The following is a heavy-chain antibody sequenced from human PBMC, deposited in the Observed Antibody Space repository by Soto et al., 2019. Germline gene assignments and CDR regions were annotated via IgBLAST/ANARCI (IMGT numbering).Heavy chain of an antibody. Sequence: SETLSLTCTVSGGSISSSSYYWGWIRQPPGKGLEWIGSIYYSGSTYYNPSLKSRVTISVDTSKNQFSLKLSSVTAADTAVYYCARQGGLLWFGELLSSYYYGMDVWGQGTTVTVSS. CDR2: IYYSGST. CDR3: ARQGGLLWFGELLSSYYYGMDV. J-gene: IGHJ6*02. D-gene: IGHD3-10*01. CDR1: GGSISSSSYY. V-gene: IGHV4-39*01.